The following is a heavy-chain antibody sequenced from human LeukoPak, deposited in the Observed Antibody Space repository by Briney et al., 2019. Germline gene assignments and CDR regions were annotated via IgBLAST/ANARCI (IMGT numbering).Heavy chain of an antibody. CDR2: IYYSGST. Sequence: SETLSLTCTVSGGSISSYYWSWIRQPPGKGLEWIGYIYYSGSTNYNPSLKSRVTISVDTSKNQFSLKLSSVTAADTAVYYCARVVFGYSSGWYSYYYYMDVWGKGTTVTVSS. J-gene: IGHJ6*03. CDR1: GGSISSYY. D-gene: IGHD6-19*01. V-gene: IGHV4-59*01. CDR3: ARVVFGYSSGWYSYYYYMDV.